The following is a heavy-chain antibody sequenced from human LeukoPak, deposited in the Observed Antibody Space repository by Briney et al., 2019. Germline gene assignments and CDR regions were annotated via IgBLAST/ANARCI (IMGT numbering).Heavy chain of an antibody. CDR2: ISSNGGST. J-gene: IGHJ4*02. V-gene: IGHV3-64*01. CDR3: ARGGRGYSYGSLDY. Sequence: PGGSLRLSCAASGFTFSSYAMHWVRQAPGKGLEYVSAISSNGGSTYYANSVKGRSTISRDNSKNTLYLQMGSLRAEDMAVYYCARGGRGYSYGSLDYWGQGTLVTVSS. D-gene: IGHD5-18*01. CDR1: GFTFSSYA.